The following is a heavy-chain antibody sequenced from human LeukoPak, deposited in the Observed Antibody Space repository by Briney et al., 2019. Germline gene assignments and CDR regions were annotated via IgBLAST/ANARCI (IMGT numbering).Heavy chain of an antibody. D-gene: IGHD3-10*01. CDR3: ARRVRGVNDAFDI. Sequence: SETLSLTCTVSGGSISSSSYYWGWIRQPPGKGLEWIGSIYYSGSTNSNPSLKSRVTMSVDTSKNQFSLKLSSVTAADKAVYYCARRVRGVNDAFDIWGQGTMVTVSS. CDR2: IYYSGST. J-gene: IGHJ3*02. CDR1: GGSISSSSYY. V-gene: IGHV4-39*07.